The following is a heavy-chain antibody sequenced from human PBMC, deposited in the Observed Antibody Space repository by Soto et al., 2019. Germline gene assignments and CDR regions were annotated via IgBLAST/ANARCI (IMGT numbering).Heavy chain of an antibody. Sequence: QIQLVQSGAEVKKPGASVKVSCRASGYTFTGYYLHWVRQAPGQGLEWMGWVNPISGDTNYAQKFQDRVIMTRDTAIATVHMALSRLRSDDTAVYYCAREEGFRITMDRGRWFDPWGQGTL. CDR2: VNPISGDT. CDR1: GYTFTGYY. V-gene: IGHV1-2*02. J-gene: IGHJ5*02. CDR3: AREEGFRITMDRGRWFDP. D-gene: IGHD3-10*01.